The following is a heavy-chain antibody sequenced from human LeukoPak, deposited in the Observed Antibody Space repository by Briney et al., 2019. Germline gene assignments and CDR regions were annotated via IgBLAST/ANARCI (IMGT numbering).Heavy chain of an antibody. CDR1: GFPFSSYA. CDR2: ISYDGSNK. D-gene: IGHD3-22*01. Sequence: GGPLRLSCAASGFPFSSYAMHWLRQAPGKGLEWVAVISYDGSNKYYPAPVKGRFTISRDNSKKTLYLQMNSLRAEDTAVYYGARDFGYYESSGYYYGAGGFDYWGQGTLVTVSS. V-gene: IGHV3-30*04. CDR3: ARDFGYYESSGYYYGAGGFDY. J-gene: IGHJ4*02.